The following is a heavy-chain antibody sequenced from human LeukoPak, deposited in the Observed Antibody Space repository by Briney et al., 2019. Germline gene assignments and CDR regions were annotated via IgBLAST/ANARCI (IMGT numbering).Heavy chain of an antibody. CDR2: IYYSGST. J-gene: IGHJ4*02. V-gene: IGHV4-59*01. CDR1: GASISSYY. Sequence: ASETLSLTCTVSGASISSYYWSRIRQPPGKGLEYIGYIYYSGSTNYNPSLKSRVTMSVDTSKNQFSLKLSYVTAADTAVYYCARDGLGWGLPFDYWGQGTLVTVSP. CDR3: ARDGLGWGLPFDY. D-gene: IGHD2-21*01.